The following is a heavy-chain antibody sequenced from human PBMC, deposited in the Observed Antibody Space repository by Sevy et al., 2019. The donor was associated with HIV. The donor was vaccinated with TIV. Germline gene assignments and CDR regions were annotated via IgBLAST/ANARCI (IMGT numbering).Heavy chain of an antibody. J-gene: IGHJ4*02. Sequence: ASVKVSCKASGYSFSAYFLHWVRQAPGQGLEWMGRISPKSGGTVYAQKFRGRVTMTRDTSSTTAYMELTRLKSDDTALYYCARASGPTVGAYFDSWGQGALVTVSS. V-gene: IGHV1-2*06. CDR2: ISPKSGGT. D-gene: IGHD3-10*01. CDR1: GYSFSAYF. CDR3: ARASGPTVGAYFDS.